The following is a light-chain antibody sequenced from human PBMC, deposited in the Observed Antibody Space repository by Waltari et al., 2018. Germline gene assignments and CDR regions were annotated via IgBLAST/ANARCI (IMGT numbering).Light chain of an antibody. CDR2: NAS. CDR1: QSVSTS. J-gene: IGKJ2*01. Sequence: EIVLTQSPATLSLSPGEGATLSCRASQSVSTSLAWYQQKPGQAPRLLIYNASNRATGIPARFSGSGSGTDFTLSISSLDPEDFALYYCQQRYNWPYTFGQGTKLEIK. CDR3: QQRYNWPYT. V-gene: IGKV3-11*01.